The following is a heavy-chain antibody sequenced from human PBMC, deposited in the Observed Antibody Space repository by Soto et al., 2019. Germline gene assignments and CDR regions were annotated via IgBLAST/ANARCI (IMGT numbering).Heavy chain of an antibody. Sequence: EVQLVESGGGLVQPGGSLRLSCAASGFTFSTHDMHWVRQVTGKGLEWVSAAGTVGDTYYSDSVKGRFTISRENAKNSLYLQMNSLRAGDTAVYYCAKDSRSGSFDIWGQGTMVTVSS. J-gene: IGHJ3*02. CDR3: AKDSRSGSFDI. V-gene: IGHV3-13*01. CDR1: GFTFSTHD. D-gene: IGHD3-9*01. CDR2: AGTVGDT.